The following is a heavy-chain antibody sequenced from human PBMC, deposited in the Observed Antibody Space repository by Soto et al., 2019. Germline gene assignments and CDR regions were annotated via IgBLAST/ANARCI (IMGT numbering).Heavy chain of an antibody. D-gene: IGHD2-2*01. Sequence: SETLSLTCIVSGGSISSSSYSWAWIRQPPGKGLEWIGTMYYGVNTYYNPSLESRVTISVDTSKNQFSLELSSVTAADTAVYYCARHAQDIVVVPAAFFDYWGQGTPVTVSS. J-gene: IGHJ4*02. CDR2: MYYGVNT. CDR1: GGSISSSSYS. V-gene: IGHV4-39*01. CDR3: ARHAQDIVVVPAAFFDY.